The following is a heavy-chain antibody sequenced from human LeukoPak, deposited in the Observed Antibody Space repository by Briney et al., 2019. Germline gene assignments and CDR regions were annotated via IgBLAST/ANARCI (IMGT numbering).Heavy chain of an antibody. J-gene: IGHJ4*02. D-gene: IGHD3-22*01. CDR3: GEGDCYDSSGHFDY. V-gene: IGHV3-9*01. CDR1: GFTFDDYA. Sequence: GGSLRLSCAASGFTFDDYAMHWVRQAPGKGLEWVSGISWNSGSIGYADSVKGRFTISRDNAKNSLYLQMNSLRAEDTALYYCGEGDCYDSSGHFDYWGQGTLVTVSS. CDR2: ISWNSGSI.